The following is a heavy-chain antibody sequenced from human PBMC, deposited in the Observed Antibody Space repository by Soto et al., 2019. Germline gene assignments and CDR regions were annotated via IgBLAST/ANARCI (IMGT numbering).Heavy chain of an antibody. CDR3: ASRSGQLPYYFDY. Sequence: QVQLVQSGAEVKKPGASVKVSCKASGYTFTNYGITWVRRAPGQGLEWMGRISASNGNTNYAQKLQGRVTMTTDTSTSTVYMELRSLRSDDTAVYYCASRSGQLPYYFDYWGQGTLVTVSS. D-gene: IGHD5-18*01. CDR2: ISASNGNT. J-gene: IGHJ4*02. V-gene: IGHV1-18*01. CDR1: GYTFTNYG.